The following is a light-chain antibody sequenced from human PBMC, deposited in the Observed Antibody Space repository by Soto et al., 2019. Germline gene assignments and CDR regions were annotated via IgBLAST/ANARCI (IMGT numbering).Light chain of an antibody. CDR2: AAS. J-gene: IGKJ3*01. CDR3: QQYDNLPVT. Sequence: DIQMTQSPSSLSAFVGDRVTITCQASQDISTYVNWYQQKPGKTPNLLIYAASNLETRVPSRFSGSGSWTKFTLTISRLQSEDIGTYYCQQYDNLPVTFGHGTKVNVK. CDR1: QDISTY. V-gene: IGKV1-33*01.